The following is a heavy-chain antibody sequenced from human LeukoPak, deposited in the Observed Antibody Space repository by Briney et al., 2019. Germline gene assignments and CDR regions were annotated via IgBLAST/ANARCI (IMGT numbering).Heavy chain of an antibody. J-gene: IGHJ6*02. CDR3: AIHDYYDSSGYLKLYYYYYYGMDV. CDR2: ISGSGGSI. D-gene: IGHD3-22*01. Sequence: GGSLRLSCAASGFTFSSYAMSWVRQAPGKGLEWVSAISGSGGSIYYADSVKGRFTISRDNSKNTLYLQMNSLRAEDTAVYYCAIHDYYDSSGYLKLYYYYYYGMDVWGQGTTVTVSS. CDR1: GFTFSSYA. V-gene: IGHV3-23*01.